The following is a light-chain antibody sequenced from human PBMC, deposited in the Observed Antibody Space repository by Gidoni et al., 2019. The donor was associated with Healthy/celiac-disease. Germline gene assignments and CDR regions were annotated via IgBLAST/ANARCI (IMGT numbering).Light chain of an antibody. CDR2: DNN. J-gene: IGLJ2*01. V-gene: IGLV1-51*01. Sequence: QSVLTQPPSVSAPPGPKVTISCSGSSSNIGNNYVSWYQPLPGTAPKLLIYDNNKRPSGIPDRFSGSKSGTSATLGITGLQTGDEADYYCGTWDSSLSAVVFGGGTKLTVL. CDR1: SSNIGNNY. CDR3: GTWDSSLSAVV.